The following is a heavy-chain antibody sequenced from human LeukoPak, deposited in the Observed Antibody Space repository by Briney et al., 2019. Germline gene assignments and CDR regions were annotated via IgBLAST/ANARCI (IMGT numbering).Heavy chain of an antibody. CDR3: ARDTYCSGGSCYSGYFDY. CDR1: GYTFTSYD. Sequence: ASVKVSCKSSGYTFTSYDMHWVRQAPGQGLEWMGIRNPSGGSTSYAQKFQGRDTMTRDTSTSTVYMELSSLISEDTAVYYCARDTYCSGGSCYSGYFDYWGQGTLVTVSS. CDR2: RNPSGGST. J-gene: IGHJ4*02. D-gene: IGHD2-15*01. V-gene: IGHV1-46*01.